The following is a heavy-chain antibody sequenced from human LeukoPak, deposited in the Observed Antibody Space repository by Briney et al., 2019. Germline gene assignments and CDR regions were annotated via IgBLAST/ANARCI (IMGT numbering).Heavy chain of an antibody. D-gene: IGHD3-22*01. CDR3: ARFSLGYDAFDI. V-gene: IGHV4-59*12. Sequence: SETLSLTCTVSGGSISSYYWSWIRQPPGKGLEWIGYIYHRGSTNNNPSLKSRVTISVDTSKNQFSLKLSSVTAADTAVYYCARFSLGYDAFDIWGQGTMVTVSS. J-gene: IGHJ3*02. CDR2: IYHRGST. CDR1: GGSISSYY.